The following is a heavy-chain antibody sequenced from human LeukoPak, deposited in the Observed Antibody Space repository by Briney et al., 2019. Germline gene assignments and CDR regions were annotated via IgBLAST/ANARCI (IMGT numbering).Heavy chain of an antibody. D-gene: IGHD6-19*01. CDR2: ISYDGSNK. V-gene: IGHV3-30*04. Sequence: PGGSLRLSCAASGFTFSSYAMHWVRQAPGKGLEWVAVISYDGSNKYYADSVKGRFTISRDNSKNTLYLQMDSLRAEDTAVYYCARGRNAVAGTTYYYYYMDVWGKGTTVTVSS. J-gene: IGHJ6*03. CDR1: GFTFSSYA. CDR3: ARGRNAVAGTTYYYYYMDV.